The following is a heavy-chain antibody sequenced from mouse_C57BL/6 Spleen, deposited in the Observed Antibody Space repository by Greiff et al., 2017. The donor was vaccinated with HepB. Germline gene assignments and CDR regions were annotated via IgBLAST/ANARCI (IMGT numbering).Heavy chain of an antibody. J-gene: IGHJ1*03. D-gene: IGHD2-3*01. Sequence: EVKLVESGGGLVQPGGSLKLSCAASGFTFSDYGMAWVRQAPRKGPEWVAFISNLAYSIYYADTVTGRFTISRENAKNTLYLEMSSLRSEDTAMYYCARLDGYWYFDVWGTGTTVTVSS. CDR3: ARLDGYWYFDV. CDR1: GFTFSDYG. CDR2: ISNLAYSI. V-gene: IGHV5-15*01.